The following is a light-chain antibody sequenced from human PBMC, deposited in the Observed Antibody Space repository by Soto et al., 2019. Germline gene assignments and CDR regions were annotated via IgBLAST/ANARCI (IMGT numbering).Light chain of an antibody. Sequence: QSVLTQPPSVSGAPGQRVTISCTGSSSNIGAVYDVHWYQQLPGTAPKLLIYGNCNRPSGVPDRFSGAKSGTSASRAITGLQAGDEADYYCQYYDSSLSGSVVFGGGTKLTVL. J-gene: IGLJ2*01. V-gene: IGLV1-40*01. CDR2: GNC. CDR1: SSNIGAVYD. CDR3: QYYDSSLSGSVV.